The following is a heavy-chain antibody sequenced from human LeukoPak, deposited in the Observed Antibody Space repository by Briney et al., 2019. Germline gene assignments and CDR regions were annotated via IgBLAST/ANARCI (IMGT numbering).Heavy chain of an antibody. V-gene: IGHV3-7*01. J-gene: IGHJ3*02. CDR3: ARDRLLDTAMGSPAFDI. CDR1: GFTFSSYW. CDR2: IKQDGSEK. Sequence: PGGSLRLSCAASGFTFSSYWMSWVRQAPGKGLEWVANIKQDGSEKYYVDSVKGRFTISRDNAKKSLYLQMNSLRAEDTAVYYCARDRLLDTAMGSPAFDIWGQGTMVTVSS. D-gene: IGHD5-18*01.